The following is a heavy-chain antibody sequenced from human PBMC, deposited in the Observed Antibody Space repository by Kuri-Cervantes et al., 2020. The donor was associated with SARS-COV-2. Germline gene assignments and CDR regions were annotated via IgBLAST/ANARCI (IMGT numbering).Heavy chain of an antibody. D-gene: IGHD1-7*01. V-gene: IGHV1-2*02. CDR2: INPNSGGT. J-gene: IGHJ5*02. Sequence: ASVKVSCKASGGTFSSYAISWVRQAPGQGLEWMGWINPNSGGTNYAQKFQGRVTMTRDTSISTAYMELSRLRSDDTAVYYCARHHKPGLYNWNYLSWFDPWGQGTLVTVSS. CDR3: ARHHKPGLYNWNYLSWFDP. CDR1: GGTFSSYA.